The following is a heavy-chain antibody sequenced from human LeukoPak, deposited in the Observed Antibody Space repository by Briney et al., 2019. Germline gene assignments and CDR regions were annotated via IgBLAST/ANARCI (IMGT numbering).Heavy chain of an antibody. CDR1: GGSISSSSYY. J-gene: IGHJ6*03. CDR2: IYYSGST. V-gene: IGHV4-39*02. CDR3: ARDGTPDYSSGWVYMDV. Sequence: SETLSLTCTVSGGSISSSSYYWGWIRQPPGKGLEWIGSIYYSGSTYYNPSLKSRVTISVDTSKNQFSLKLSSVTAADTAVYYCARDGTPDYSSGWVYMDVWGRGTTVTISS. D-gene: IGHD6-19*01.